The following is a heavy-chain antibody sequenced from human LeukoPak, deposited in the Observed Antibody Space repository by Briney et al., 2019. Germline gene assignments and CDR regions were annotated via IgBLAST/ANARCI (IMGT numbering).Heavy chain of an antibody. CDR2: IRYDGNDK. CDR1: GFTFSSYG. CDR3: ARERWELPLAFDI. Sequence: GGSLRLSCAASGFTFSSYGMHWVRQAPGKGLEWVAVIRYDGNDKYYADSVKGRFTISRDNSKDTLYLQMNSLRAEDTAVYDCARERWELPLAFDIWGQGTMVTVSS. D-gene: IGHD1-26*01. V-gene: IGHV3-33*01. J-gene: IGHJ3*02.